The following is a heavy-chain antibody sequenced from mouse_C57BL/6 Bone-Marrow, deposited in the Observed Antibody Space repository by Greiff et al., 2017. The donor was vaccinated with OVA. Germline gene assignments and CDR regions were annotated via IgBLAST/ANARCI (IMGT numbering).Heavy chain of an antibody. D-gene: IGHD6-1*01. CDR1: GFTFSSYG. V-gene: IGHV5-6*01. CDR3: ARHKAGLAWLAY. Sequence: EVKLVESGGDLVKPGGSLKLSCAASGFTFSSYGMSWVRQTPDKRLEWVATISSGGSYTYYPDSVKGRFTISRDNAKNTLYLQMSSLKSEDTAMYYCARHKAGLAWLAYWGQGTLVTVSA. CDR2: ISSGGSYT. J-gene: IGHJ3*01.